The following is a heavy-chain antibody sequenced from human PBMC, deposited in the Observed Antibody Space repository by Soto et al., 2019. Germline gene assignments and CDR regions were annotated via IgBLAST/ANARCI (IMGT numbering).Heavy chain of an antibody. D-gene: IGHD6-13*01. V-gene: IGHV5-10-1*01. CDR3: ARWGIAAAGISGFDY. CDR2: IDPSDSYT. CDR1: GYSFTSYW. J-gene: IGHJ4*02. Sequence: PGESLKISCKGSGYSFTSYWISWVRQMPGKGLEWMGRIDPSDSYTNYSPSFQGHVTISADKSISTAYLQWSSLKASDTAMYYCARWGIAAAGISGFDYWGQGTLVTVSS.